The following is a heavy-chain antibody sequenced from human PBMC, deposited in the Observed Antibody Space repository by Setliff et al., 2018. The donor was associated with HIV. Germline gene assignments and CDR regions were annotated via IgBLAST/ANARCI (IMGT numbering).Heavy chain of an antibody. CDR3: TRVMGATTGFHDF. CDR2: INAGNDNT. Sequence: VASVKVSCKASGYTLTNYAMHWVRQAPGQRLEWMGCINAGNDNTKYSQNFQGRVTITKDTSASTVYTELSSLRSEDTALYYCTRVMGATTGFHDFWGQGTLVTVSS. D-gene: IGHD1-26*01. CDR1: GYTLTNYA. J-gene: IGHJ4*02. V-gene: IGHV1-3*01.